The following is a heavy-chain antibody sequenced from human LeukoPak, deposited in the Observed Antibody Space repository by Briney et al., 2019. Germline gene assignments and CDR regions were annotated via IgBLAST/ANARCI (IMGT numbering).Heavy chain of an antibody. Sequence: PGRSLRLSCAASGFTFSSYGMHWVRQAPGKGLEWVAIVSNDGSNKYYADSVKGRFAISRDNSKNTLYLQMNSLRAEDTAVYYCARGDSGYYRGSVDYWGQGTLVTVSS. D-gene: IGHD3-22*01. V-gene: IGHV3-30*03. CDR1: GFTFSSYG. CDR2: VSNDGSNK. CDR3: ARGDSGYYRGSVDY. J-gene: IGHJ4*02.